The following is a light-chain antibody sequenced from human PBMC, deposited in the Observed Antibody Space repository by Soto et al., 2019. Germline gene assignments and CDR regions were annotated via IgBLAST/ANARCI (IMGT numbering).Light chain of an antibody. J-gene: IGKJ2*01. V-gene: IGKV1-39*01. CDR3: QQSYSTPYT. CDR1: QSISYY. Sequence: DIQMTQSPSSLSASVGDRVTITCRASQSISYYLNWYQQKPGKAPNLLIYAASSLQSGVPSRFSGSGSGRDFTLTISSLQHEDFETYYCQQSYSTPYTFGQGTKVDIK. CDR2: AAS.